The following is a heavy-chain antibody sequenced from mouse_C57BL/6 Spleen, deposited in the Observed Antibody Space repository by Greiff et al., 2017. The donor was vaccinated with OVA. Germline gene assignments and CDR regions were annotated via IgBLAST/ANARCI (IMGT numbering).Heavy chain of an antibody. V-gene: IGHV10-1*01. CDR3: VRQRGIYYGNLYYAMDY. D-gene: IGHD2-1*01. CDR1: GFSFNTYA. CDR2: IRSKSNNYAT. J-gene: IGHJ4*01. Sequence: EVQLVESGGGLVQPKGSLKLSCAASGFSFNTYAMNWVRQAPGKGLEWVARIRSKSNNYATYYADSVKDRFTISRDDSESMLYLQMNNLKTEDTAMYYCVRQRGIYYGNLYYAMDYWGQGTSVTVSS.